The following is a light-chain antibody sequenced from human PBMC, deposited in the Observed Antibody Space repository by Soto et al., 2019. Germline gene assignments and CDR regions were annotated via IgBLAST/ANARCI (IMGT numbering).Light chain of an antibody. CDR1: QSVSSN. Sequence: EIVQTRSPATLSVSAWERSTLCFRASQSVSSNLAWYQQKPGQAPRLLIYGASTRATGIPARFSGSGSGTEFTLTISSLQSEDFAVYYCQQYNNWPRTFGQGTKVDIK. J-gene: IGKJ1*01. CDR2: GAS. CDR3: QQYNNWPRT. V-gene: IGKV3-15*01.